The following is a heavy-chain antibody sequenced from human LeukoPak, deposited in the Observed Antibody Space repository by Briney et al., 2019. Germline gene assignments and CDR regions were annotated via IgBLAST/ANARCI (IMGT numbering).Heavy chain of an antibody. CDR3: AKTIVGAAWFDP. CDR2: ISSSGSTI. Sequence: GGSLRLSCAASGFTFSDYYMSWIRQAPGKGLEWVSYISSSGSTIYYADSVKGRFTISRDNSKNTLYLQMNSLRAEDTAVYYCAKTIVGAAWFDPWGQGTLVTVSS. J-gene: IGHJ5*02. V-gene: IGHV3-11*04. CDR1: GFTFSDYY. D-gene: IGHD1-26*01.